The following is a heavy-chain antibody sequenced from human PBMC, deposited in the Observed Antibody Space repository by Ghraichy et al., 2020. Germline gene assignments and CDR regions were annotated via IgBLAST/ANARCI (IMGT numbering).Heavy chain of an antibody. D-gene: IGHD3-3*01. Sequence: GGSLRLSCAASGFTFSSYAMSWVRQAPGKGLEWVSTISGCGGSTYYADSVKGRFTISRDNSKNTLYLQMNSLRAEDTAVYYCAGYYDFWSGWYGMDVWGQGTTVTVSS. V-gene: IGHV3-23*01. CDR1: GFTFSSYA. J-gene: IGHJ6*02. CDR2: ISGCGGST. CDR3: AGYYDFWSGWYGMDV.